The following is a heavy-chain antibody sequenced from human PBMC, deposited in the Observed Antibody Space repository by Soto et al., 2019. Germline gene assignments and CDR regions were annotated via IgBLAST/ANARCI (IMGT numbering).Heavy chain of an antibody. CDR3: ARWNYLDY. CDR2: ISGSDGKT. V-gene: IGHV3-23*01. Sequence: GGSLRLSCAASGFSFSSYAMSWVRQAPGKGLEWVSTISGSDGKTVYADSVKGRFSISRDTSDNTLYLQMNSLRADDTAIYYCARWNYLDYWGQGARVTVYS. CDR1: GFSFSSYA. J-gene: IGHJ4*02. D-gene: IGHD2-15*01.